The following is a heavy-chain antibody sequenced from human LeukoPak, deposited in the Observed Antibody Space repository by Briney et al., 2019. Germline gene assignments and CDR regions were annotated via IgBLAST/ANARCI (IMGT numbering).Heavy chain of an antibody. CDR2: INHSGST. D-gene: IGHD1-26*01. V-gene: IGHV4-34*01. J-gene: IGHJ4*02. CDR3: ARGIGATTLLDY. CDR1: GFTFSSYA. Sequence: GSLRLSCAASGFTFSSYAMSWIRQPPGKGLEWIGEINHSGSTNYNPSLKGRVTISVDTSKNQFSLKLSSVTAADTAVYYCARGIGATTLLDYWGQGTLVTVSS.